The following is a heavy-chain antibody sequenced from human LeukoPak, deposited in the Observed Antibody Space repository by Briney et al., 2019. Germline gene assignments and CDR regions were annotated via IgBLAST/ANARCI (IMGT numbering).Heavy chain of an antibody. Sequence: PGGSLRLSCAASGFTFSSYSMNWVRQAPGKGLEWVSSISSSSSYIYYADSVKGRFTISRDNAKNSLYLQMNSLRAEDTAVYYCARGGAVAGTEASWFDLWGQGTLVTVSS. V-gene: IGHV3-21*01. CDR1: GFTFSSYS. J-gene: IGHJ5*02. CDR3: ARGGAVAGTEASWFDL. D-gene: IGHD6-19*01. CDR2: ISSSSSYI.